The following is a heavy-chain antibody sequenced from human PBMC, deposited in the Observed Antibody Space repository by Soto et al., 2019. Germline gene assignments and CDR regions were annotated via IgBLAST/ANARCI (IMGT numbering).Heavy chain of an antibody. D-gene: IGHD4-4*01. CDR3: ARHGGNSIYYYYYGMDV. CDR1: GYRFSTYW. Sequence: GESLKISCKASGYRFSTYWIGWVRQRPGKGPEWMAIIYPGDSDTRENPSFQGQVTTSADKSSNTVHLQWSSLKASDTAMYYCARHGGNSIYYYYYGMDVWGQGTTVTVSS. CDR2: IYPGDSDT. V-gene: IGHV5-51*01. J-gene: IGHJ6*02.